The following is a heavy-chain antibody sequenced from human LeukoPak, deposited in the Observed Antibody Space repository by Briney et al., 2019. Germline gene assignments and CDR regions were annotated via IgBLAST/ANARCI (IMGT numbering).Heavy chain of an antibody. CDR2: ISPYNGAT. J-gene: IGHJ4*02. D-gene: IGHD6-13*01. CDR1: GYTFTTYG. V-gene: IGHV1-18*01. Sequence: ASVKVSCKASGYTFTTYGFTWIRQAPGQGLEWLGWISPYNGATEYAQNLQDRVSMTTDTSTNTAYIEVRSLKSDDTAVYYCARLGRSGTQGSDYWGQGTLVTVSS. CDR3: ARLGRSGTQGSDY.